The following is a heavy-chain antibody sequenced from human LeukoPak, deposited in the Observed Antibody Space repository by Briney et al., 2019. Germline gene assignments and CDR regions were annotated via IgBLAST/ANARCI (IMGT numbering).Heavy chain of an antibody. Sequence: NPSETLSLTCTVSGGSISSSSYYWGWIRQPPGKGLEWIGSIYYSGSTYYNPSLKSRVTISVDTSKNQFSLKLSSVTAADTAVYYCARNYYYYGMDVWGQGTTVTVSS. CDR2: IYYSGST. J-gene: IGHJ6*02. CDR1: GGSISSSSYY. V-gene: IGHV4-39*07. CDR3: ARNYYYYGMDV.